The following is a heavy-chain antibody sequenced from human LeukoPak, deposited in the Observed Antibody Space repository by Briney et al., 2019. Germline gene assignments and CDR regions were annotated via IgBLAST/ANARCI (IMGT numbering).Heavy chain of an antibody. D-gene: IGHD4-17*01. CDR1: GGSFSGYY. J-gene: IGHJ5*02. Sequence: SETLSLTCAVYGGSFSGYYWSWIRQPPGKGLEWIGEINHSGSTNYNPSLTSRVTISVDTSKNQFSLKLSSVTAADTAVYYCARMGPYTVTTYNWFDPWGQGTLVTVSS. CDR2: INHSGST. V-gene: IGHV4-34*01. CDR3: ARMGPYTVTTYNWFDP.